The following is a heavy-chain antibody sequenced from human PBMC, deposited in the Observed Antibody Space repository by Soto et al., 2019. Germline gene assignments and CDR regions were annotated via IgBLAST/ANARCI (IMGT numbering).Heavy chain of an antibody. J-gene: IGHJ4*02. CDR3: ARWTVTGIDY. CDR2: IYYSGST. CDR1: GGSISSYY. V-gene: IGHV4-59*08. D-gene: IGHD4-17*01. Sequence: SETLSLTCTVSGGSISSYYWSWIRQPPGKGLEWIGYIYYSGSTNYNPSLKSRVTISVDTSKNQFSLKLSSVTAADTAVYYCARWTVTGIDYWGQGTLVTVSS.